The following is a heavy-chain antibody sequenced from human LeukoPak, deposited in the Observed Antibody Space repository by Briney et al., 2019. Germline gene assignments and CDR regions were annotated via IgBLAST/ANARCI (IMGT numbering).Heavy chain of an antibody. V-gene: IGHV4-59*01. CDR1: GGSISSYY. J-gene: IGHJ2*01. D-gene: IGHD6-19*01. CDR2: IYYSGST. CDR3: ARASAHRGIAVAGVYWYFDL. Sequence: SETLSLTCTVSGGSISSYYWSWLRQPPGEGLEWLAYIYYSGSTNYNPSLKSRLTISVDTSKNQFSLKLTSVTAADTAVYYCARASAHRGIAVAGVYWYFDLWGRGTLVTVSS.